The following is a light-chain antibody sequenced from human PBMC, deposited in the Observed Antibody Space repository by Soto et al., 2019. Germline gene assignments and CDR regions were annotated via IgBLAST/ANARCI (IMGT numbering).Light chain of an antibody. CDR1: DSDIGGYNY. Sequence: QSVLTQPPSASGSPGQSVTISCAGADSDIGGYNYVSWYQQHPGKAPKLMIYEVTIRPSGVSDRFSGSKSGNTASLTVSGLQAEDEADYYCSSYTGGNPSYVFGTGTKLTVL. CDR3: SSYTGGNPSYV. CDR2: EVT. V-gene: IGLV2-8*01. J-gene: IGLJ1*01.